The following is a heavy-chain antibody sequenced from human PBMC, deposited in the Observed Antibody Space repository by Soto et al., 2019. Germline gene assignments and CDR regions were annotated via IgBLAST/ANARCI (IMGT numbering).Heavy chain of an antibody. V-gene: IGHV4-31*03. CDR3: ARERRYSYGYRYSLDY. CDR1: GGSISSGGYY. CDR2: IYYSGST. Sequence: LSLTCTVSGGSISSGGYYWSWIRQHPGKGLEWIGHIYYSGSTYYNPSLKSRVTISVDTSKNQSSLKLSSVTAADTAVYYCARERRYSYGYRYSLDYWGQGTLVTVSS. J-gene: IGHJ4*02. D-gene: IGHD5-18*01.